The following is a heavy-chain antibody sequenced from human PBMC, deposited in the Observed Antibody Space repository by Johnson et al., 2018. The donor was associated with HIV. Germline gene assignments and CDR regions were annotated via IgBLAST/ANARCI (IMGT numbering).Heavy chain of an antibody. V-gene: IGHV3-9*01. CDR2: ISWNSGSI. CDR1: GFTFDDYA. D-gene: IGHD2-15*01. CDR3: AGVSRYCSGGSCLDGFDI. Sequence: VQLVESGGGLVQPGRSLRLSCAASGFTFDDYAMHWVRQAPGKGLEWVSGISWNSGSIGYADSVKGRFTISRDNAKNSLYLQMNSLRAEDAALYYCAGVSRYCSGGSCLDGFDIWGQGTMVTVSS. J-gene: IGHJ3*02.